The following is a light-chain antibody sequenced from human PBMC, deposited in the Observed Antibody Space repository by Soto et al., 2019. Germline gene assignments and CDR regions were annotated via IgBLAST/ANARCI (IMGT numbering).Light chain of an antibody. CDR2: AAS. CDR1: QGISTY. Sequence: DIQMTQSPSSLSASVGDRVTITCRASQGISTYLNWYQQRPGTAPKLLIYAASSLQSGVPSRFSGSGSETHFTLTIGSLQPEDFATYSCQQSYSTTWTFGQGTKVDIK. V-gene: IGKV1-39*01. CDR3: QQSYSTTWT. J-gene: IGKJ1*01.